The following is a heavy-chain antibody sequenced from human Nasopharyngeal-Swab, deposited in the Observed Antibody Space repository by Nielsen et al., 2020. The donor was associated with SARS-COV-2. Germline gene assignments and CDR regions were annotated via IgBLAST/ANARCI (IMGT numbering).Heavy chain of an antibody. Sequence: GESLKTPCAAPGFSLRTYNMNWVRPAPGKGLEWVSFISSSGDSIYYADSVKGRFTISRDNAKNSLYLQMNSLGAEDTAVYYCAREGITVAAFDPWGLGTPVTVS. J-gene: IGHJ5*02. V-gene: IGHV3-21*01. CDR1: GFSLRTYN. CDR2: ISSSGDSI. D-gene: IGHD6-19*01. CDR3: AREGITVAAFDP.